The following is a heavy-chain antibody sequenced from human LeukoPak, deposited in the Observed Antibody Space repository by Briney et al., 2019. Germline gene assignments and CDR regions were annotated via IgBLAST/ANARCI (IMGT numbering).Heavy chain of an antibody. Sequence: ASVKVSCKASGYTFTRYGITWVRQAAGQGLEWMGRVSAYNGNTNYAQRLQGRVTMTTDTSTSTAYMELRSLRSDDTAVYYCARDERYDSSGYPFAYWGQGTLVTVSS. J-gene: IGHJ4*02. V-gene: IGHV1-18*01. D-gene: IGHD3-22*01. CDR3: ARDERYDSSGYPFAY. CDR2: VSAYNGNT. CDR1: GYTFTRYG.